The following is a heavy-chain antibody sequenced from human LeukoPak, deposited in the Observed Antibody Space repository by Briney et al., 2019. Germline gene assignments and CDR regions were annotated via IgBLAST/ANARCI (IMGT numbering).Heavy chain of an antibody. CDR3: ARDSPYGDHDY. Sequence: GGSLRLSCAASGFTFSSYSMNWFRKAPGKGLEWVSSISSSSSYIYYADSVKGRFTISRDNAKNSLYLQMNSLRAEDTAVYYCARDSPYGDHDYWGQGTLVTVSS. CDR2: ISSSSSYI. V-gene: IGHV3-21*01. CDR1: GFTFSSYS. D-gene: IGHD4-17*01. J-gene: IGHJ4*02.